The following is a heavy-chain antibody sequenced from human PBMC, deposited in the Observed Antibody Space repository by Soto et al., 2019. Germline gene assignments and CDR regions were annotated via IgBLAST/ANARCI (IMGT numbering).Heavy chain of an antibody. D-gene: IGHD4-17*01. V-gene: IGHV4-59*01. CDR2: IYYSGST. J-gene: IGHJ6*02. CDR1: GGSISSYY. Sequence: ASETLSLTCTVSGGSISSYYWSWIRQPPGKGLEWIGYIYYSGSTNYNPSLKSRVTISVDTSKNQFSLKLSSVTAADTAVYYCARVSGGDYYLGMDVWGQGTTVTVSS. CDR3: ARVSGGDYYLGMDV.